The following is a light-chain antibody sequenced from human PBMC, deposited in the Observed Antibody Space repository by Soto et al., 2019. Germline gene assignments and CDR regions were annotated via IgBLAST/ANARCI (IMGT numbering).Light chain of an antibody. CDR1: HSIISTY. Sequence: EIVLTQSPATLSVSPGETATLSCRASHSIISTYLAWFQLKPGLAPRLLIYGSSNRATGIPDRFGGSGSGTYFTLTISSLEPEDFAVYYCQQYGNSSTFGQGTKLEVK. V-gene: IGKV3-20*01. CDR2: GSS. CDR3: QQYGNSST. J-gene: IGKJ2*01.